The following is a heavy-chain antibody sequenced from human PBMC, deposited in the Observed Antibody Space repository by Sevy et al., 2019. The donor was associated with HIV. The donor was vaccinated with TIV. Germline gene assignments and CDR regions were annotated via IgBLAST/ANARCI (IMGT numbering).Heavy chain of an antibody. V-gene: IGHV5-51*01. D-gene: IGHD2-8*01. J-gene: IGHJ4*02. Sequence: GESLKISCKGSGYSFTRYWIAWVRQMPGKGLEWMGIIYPDDSETRYSPSFQGQVTISADKSISTAYLQWSSLRASDSAMYYCASLICTSGICYFDYWGQGNLVTVSS. CDR2: IYPDDSET. CDR1: GYSFTRYW. CDR3: ASLICTSGICYFDY.